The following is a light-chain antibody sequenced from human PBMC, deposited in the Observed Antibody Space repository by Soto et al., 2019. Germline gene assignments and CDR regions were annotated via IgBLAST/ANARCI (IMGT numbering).Light chain of an antibody. V-gene: IGKV1-5*03. Sequence: DIQMTQSPSTLSASVGDRVTTTCRASQSISSWLAWYQQKPGKAPKLLIYKASSLESGVPSRFSGSGSGTEFTLTINSLQPDDFATYYCQQYNSYSWTFGQGTKVEIK. J-gene: IGKJ1*01. CDR1: QSISSW. CDR2: KAS. CDR3: QQYNSYSWT.